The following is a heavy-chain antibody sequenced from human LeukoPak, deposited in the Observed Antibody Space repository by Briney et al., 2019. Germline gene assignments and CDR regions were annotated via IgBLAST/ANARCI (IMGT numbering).Heavy chain of an antibody. CDR3: ANWQSGSRVFFDY. CDR1: GFTFTRFN. CDR2: ITTSGTYI. D-gene: IGHD1-26*01. V-gene: IGHV3-21*04. Sequence: GGSLRLSCAASGFTFTRFNMNWVRQAPGKGLELVSSITTSGTYIYYADSVKGRFTISRDNSKNTLYLHMNSLRAEDTAVYYCANWQSGSRVFFDYWGQGTLVTVSS. J-gene: IGHJ4*02.